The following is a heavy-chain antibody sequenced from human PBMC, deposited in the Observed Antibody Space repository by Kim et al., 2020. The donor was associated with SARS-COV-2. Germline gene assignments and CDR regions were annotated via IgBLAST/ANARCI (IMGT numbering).Heavy chain of an antibody. CDR1: GFPFSSYA. CDR2: TTRSGNAS. Sequence: GGSLRLSCAASGFPFSSYAMHWVRQAPGKGLQCVSATTRSGNASSYADSVEGRFPMSRDNSKNTLYLQMNGLRDEDTSVYYCVKYGRNYGAVHWGQGTLVVVSS. V-gene: IGHV3-64D*06. CDR3: VKYGRNYGAVH. J-gene: IGHJ4*02. D-gene: IGHD1-7*01.